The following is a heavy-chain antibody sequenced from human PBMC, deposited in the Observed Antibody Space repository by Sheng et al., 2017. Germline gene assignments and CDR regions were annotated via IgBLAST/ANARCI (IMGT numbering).Heavy chain of an antibody. V-gene: IGHV4-34*01. CDR1: GGSFSGYY. CDR3: ARGHHDFWSGYSLEFDP. CDR2: INHSGST. D-gene: IGHD3-3*01. J-gene: IGHJ5*02. Sequence: QVQLQQWGAGLLKPSETLSLTCAVYGGSFSGYYWSWIRQPPGKGLEWIGEINHSGSTNYNPSLKSRVTISVDTSKNQFSLKLSSVTAADTAVYYCARGHHDFWSGYSLEFDPWGQGTLVTVSS.